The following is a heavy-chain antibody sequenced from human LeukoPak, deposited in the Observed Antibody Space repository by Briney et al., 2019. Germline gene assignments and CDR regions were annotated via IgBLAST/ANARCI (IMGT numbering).Heavy chain of an antibody. CDR3: AKDIAAATVLYYFDY. CDR1: GFTFDDYA. V-gene: IGHV3-43*02. Sequence: GGSLRLSLAASGFTFDDYAMHWVRQAPGKGLEWVSLISGDGGSTYYADSVKGRFTISRDNSKNSLYLQMNSLRTEDTALYYCAKDIAAATVLYYFDYWGQGTLVTVSS. CDR2: ISGDGGST. J-gene: IGHJ4*02. D-gene: IGHD6-13*01.